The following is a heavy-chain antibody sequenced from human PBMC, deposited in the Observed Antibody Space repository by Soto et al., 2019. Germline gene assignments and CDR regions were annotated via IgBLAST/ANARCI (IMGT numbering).Heavy chain of an antibody. Sequence: PSETLSLICYFSDYSSNYSYYGAWIRQTPGKGLEWIGSIYYNGNTYYNPSLKSRVTMSVDTSMNLFSLRLNSVTAADTAVYYCVRQGYGSGPIWFDSWGQGTLVTVSS. CDR1: DYSSNYSYY. CDR2: IYYNGNT. CDR3: VRQGYGSGPIWFDS. D-gene: IGHD3-10*01. J-gene: IGHJ5*01. V-gene: IGHV4-38-2*01.